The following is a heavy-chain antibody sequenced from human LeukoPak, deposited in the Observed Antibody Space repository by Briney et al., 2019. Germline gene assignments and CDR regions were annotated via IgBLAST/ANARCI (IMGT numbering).Heavy chain of an antibody. J-gene: IGHJ4*02. CDR3: AKDQFNWNDVPTYYFDY. Sequence: GGSLRLSCAASGFTFSSYAMSWVRQAPGKGLEWVSAISGSGGSTYYADSVKGRFTISRDNSKDTLYLQMNSLRAEDTAVYYCAKDQFNWNDVPTYYFDYWGQGTLVTVSS. CDR2: ISGSGGST. D-gene: IGHD1-20*01. V-gene: IGHV3-23*01. CDR1: GFTFSSYA.